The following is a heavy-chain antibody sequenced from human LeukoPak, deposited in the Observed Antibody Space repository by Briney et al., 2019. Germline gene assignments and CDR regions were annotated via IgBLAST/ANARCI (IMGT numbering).Heavy chain of an antibody. Sequence: GRSLRLSCAASGFTFSSYGMHWVRQAPGKGLEWVAVISYDGSNKYYADSVKGRSTISRDNSKNTLYLQMNSLRAEDTAVYYCASPIVGATYYYYGMDVWGQGTTVTVSS. D-gene: IGHD1-26*01. CDR1: GFTFSSYG. CDR2: ISYDGSNK. V-gene: IGHV3-30*03. CDR3: ASPIVGATYYYYGMDV. J-gene: IGHJ6*02.